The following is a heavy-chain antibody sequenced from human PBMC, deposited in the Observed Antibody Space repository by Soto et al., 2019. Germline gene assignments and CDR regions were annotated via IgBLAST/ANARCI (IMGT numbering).Heavy chain of an antibody. CDR1: GFTFSSYS. Sequence: GGSLILCWASSGFTFSSYSMIWVRPAPGKGLEWVSAISGSGGSTYYADSVKGRFTISRDNSKNTLYLQMNSLRAEDTAVYYCAKRKGGIHRYFDYWGQGTLVTVSS. V-gene: IGHV3-23*01. D-gene: IGHD1-26*01. J-gene: IGHJ4*02. CDR3: AKRKGGIHRYFDY. CDR2: ISGSGGST.